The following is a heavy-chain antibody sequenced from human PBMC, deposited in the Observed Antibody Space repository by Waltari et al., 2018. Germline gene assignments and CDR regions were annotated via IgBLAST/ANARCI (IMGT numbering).Heavy chain of an antibody. D-gene: IGHD6-6*01. CDR3: AREYSSSSGKLSDY. J-gene: IGHJ4*02. Sequence: EVQLVESGGGLVQPGGSLRLSCAASGFTFSSYSMNWLRQAPGKGLEWVAYITSSSSASYYADSVKGRVTISRDNAKNSLSLQMNSLRAEDTAVYYCAREYSSSSGKLSDYWGQGTLVTVSP. CDR1: GFTFSSYS. CDR2: ITSSSSAS. V-gene: IGHV3-48*01.